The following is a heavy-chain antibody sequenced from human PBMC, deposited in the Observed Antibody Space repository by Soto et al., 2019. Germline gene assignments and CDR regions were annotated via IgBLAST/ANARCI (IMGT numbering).Heavy chain of an antibody. J-gene: IGHJ5*02. V-gene: IGHV4-34*01. CDR3: ARGLVIIAACRGWFDP. CDR1: GWSFSGYY. D-gene: IGHD6-6*01. Sequence: PXETLSLTCAVSGWSFSGYYWSWIRQPPGKGLEWIGEINHSGSTNYNPSLKIRVTISVDTSKNQFSLKLSSVTAADTAVYYCARGLVIIAACRGWFDPWGQGTLVTVSS. CDR2: INHSGST.